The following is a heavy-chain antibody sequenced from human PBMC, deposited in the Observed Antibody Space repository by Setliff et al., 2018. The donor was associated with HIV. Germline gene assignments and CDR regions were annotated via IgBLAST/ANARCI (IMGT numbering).Heavy chain of an antibody. CDR1: GFTFRDYC. CDR2: SRNRAEGYTT. Sequence: GGSLRLSCAASGFTFRDYCMDWVRQAPGKGLEWVARSRNRAEGYTTEYGASVKGRFTVSRDDSENSLSLEMNSLKTEDTAVYYCVRDVAATNMVRGRLYHYYYMDVWGKGTTVTVS. V-gene: IGHV3-72*01. CDR3: VRDVAATNMVRGRLYHYYYMDV. J-gene: IGHJ6*03. D-gene: IGHD3-10*01.